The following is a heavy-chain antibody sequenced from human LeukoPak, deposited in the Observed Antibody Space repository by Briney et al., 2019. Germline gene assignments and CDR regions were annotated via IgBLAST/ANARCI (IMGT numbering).Heavy chain of an antibody. CDR3: AKDPSQQLAYSGGDY. J-gene: IGHJ4*02. D-gene: IGHD6-13*01. Sequence: GGSLRLSCAASGFTFSTYGMHWVRQAPGKGLEWVAFIRYDGSNKYYADSVKGRFTISRDNSKNTLYLQMNSLRAEDTAVYYCAKDPSQQLAYSGGDYWGQGTLVTVSS. CDR1: GFTFSTYG. V-gene: IGHV3-30*02. CDR2: IRYDGSNK.